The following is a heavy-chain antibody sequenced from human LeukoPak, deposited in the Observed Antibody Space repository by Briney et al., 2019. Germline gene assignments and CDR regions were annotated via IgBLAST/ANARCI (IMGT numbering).Heavy chain of an antibody. Sequence: PGGSLRLSCAASGFIFSSYSMTWVRQAPGKGPEWVSAISGSGGDTYYADSVKGRFTISRDNSKNTLYLQMNSLRAEDTAVYYCAKKGATTGDFDYWGQGTLVTVSS. D-gene: IGHD1-26*01. CDR2: ISGSGGDT. V-gene: IGHV3-23*01. CDR3: AKKGATTGDFDY. J-gene: IGHJ4*02. CDR1: GFIFSSYS.